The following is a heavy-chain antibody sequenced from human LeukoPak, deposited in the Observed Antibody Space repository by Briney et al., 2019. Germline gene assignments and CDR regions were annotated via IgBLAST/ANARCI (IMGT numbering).Heavy chain of an antibody. CDR2: IYYSGST. V-gene: IGHV4-39*01. D-gene: IGHD6-19*01. CDR3: ARHASVDGNWPRPLDY. J-gene: IGHJ4*02. Sequence: SETLSLTCTVSGGSISSSNYYWGRILQPPGKGLEWIGHIYYSGSTYYKPSLKTQVTISVDTSKNQFSLRLTSVTAADTAVYYCARHASVDGNWPRPLDYWGQGSLVTVSS. CDR1: GGSISSSNYY.